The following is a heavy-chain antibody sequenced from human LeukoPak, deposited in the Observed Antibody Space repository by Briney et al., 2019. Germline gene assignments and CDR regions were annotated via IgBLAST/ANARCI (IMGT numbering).Heavy chain of an antibody. J-gene: IGHJ4*02. D-gene: IGHD3-10*01. V-gene: IGHV4-30-4*01. CDR3: VRVIYGSGSYSVDY. CDR1: GGSISSGDYY. CDR2: VYYSGST. Sequence: SQTLSLTCTVSGGSISSGDYYWSWIRQPPGKGLEWIGYVYYSGSTYYNPSLKSRVTISVDTSKNQFFLKLSSVTAADTAVYCCVRVIYGSGSYSVDYWGQGTLVTVSS.